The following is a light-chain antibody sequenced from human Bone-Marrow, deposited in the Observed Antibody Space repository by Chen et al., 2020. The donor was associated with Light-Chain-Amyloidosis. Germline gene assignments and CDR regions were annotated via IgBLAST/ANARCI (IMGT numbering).Light chain of an antibody. V-gene: IGLV2-14*01. Sequence: QSALTQPASVSGSPGQSITISCTGTSSDVGGDNHVSWYQQHPDKAPKLMIYEVTNRPSWVPDLFSGSKSDNTASLTISGLQTEDEADYFCSSYTITSTLVFGRGTRVTVL. CDR1: SSDVGGDNH. CDR2: EVT. J-gene: IGLJ1*01. CDR3: SSYTITSTLV.